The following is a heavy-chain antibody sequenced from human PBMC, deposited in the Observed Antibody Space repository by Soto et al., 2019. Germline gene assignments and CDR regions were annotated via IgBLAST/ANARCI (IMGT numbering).Heavy chain of an antibody. Sequence: PSETLSLTCTVSGGSISSYYWNWIRQPPGKGLEWIGYIYYSGSTNNNPSLKSRVTISVDTSKTQFSLKLRSVTAADTAVYYCARDPTRAELPYGMDVWGQGTTVTVSS. CDR2: IYYSGST. J-gene: IGHJ6*02. CDR3: ARDPTRAELPYGMDV. CDR1: GGSISSYY. D-gene: IGHD1-7*01. V-gene: IGHV4-59*01.